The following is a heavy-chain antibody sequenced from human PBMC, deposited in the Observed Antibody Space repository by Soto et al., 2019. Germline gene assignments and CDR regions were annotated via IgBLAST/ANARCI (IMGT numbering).Heavy chain of an antibody. CDR3: AREGGSIGGWCCRKFDS. V-gene: IGHV3-23*01. CDR2: ISIGGTTT. D-gene: IGHD6-19*01. CDR1: GFSFSSHA. Sequence: PGGSLRLSCTASGFSFSSHAMSWVRQAPGKGLEWVSSISIGGTTTFYAASVEGRFTISRDKSKNTLYLKMNSLRADDTAVYYCAREGGSIGGWCCRKFDSWGQGTQFTVSS. J-gene: IGHJ4*02.